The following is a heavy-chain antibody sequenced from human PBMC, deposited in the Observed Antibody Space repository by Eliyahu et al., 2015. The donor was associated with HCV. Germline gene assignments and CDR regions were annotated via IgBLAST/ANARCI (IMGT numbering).Heavy chain of an antibody. CDR3: AKDIGYCSSTSCFIDY. V-gene: IGHV3-43*02. CDR1: GFTLXXXA. J-gene: IGHJ4*02. Sequence: EVQLVESGGGVVQPGGSLRLSCXASGFTLXXXAMHWVRQAPGKGLEWVSLISGDGGSTYYADSVKGRFTISRDNSKNSLYLQMNSLRTEDTALYYCAKDIGYCSSTSCFIDYWGQGTLVTVSS. CDR2: ISGDGGST. D-gene: IGHD2-2*01.